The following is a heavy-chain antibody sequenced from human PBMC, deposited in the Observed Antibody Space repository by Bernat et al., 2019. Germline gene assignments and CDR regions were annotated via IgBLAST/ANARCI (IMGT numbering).Heavy chain of an antibody. J-gene: IGHJ4*02. CDR1: SSGFSNAW. CDR3: ARDFQVG. V-gene: IGHV3-66*01. Sequence: EVQLVESGGGLVKPGGSLRLSCASSSSGFSNAWMSWVRQAPGKGLEWVSVISSGGSTYYADSVKGRFTMSRDNSKNTLHLQMNSLRDEDTAVYYCARDFQVGWGQGTLVTVSS. CDR2: ISSGGST.